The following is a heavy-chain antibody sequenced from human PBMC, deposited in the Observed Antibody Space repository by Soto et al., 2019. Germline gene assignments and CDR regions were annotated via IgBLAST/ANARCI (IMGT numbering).Heavy chain of an antibody. V-gene: IGHV4-59*11. D-gene: IGHD6-19*01. CDR1: GGSISGHY. CDR2: FYYSGST. Sequence: QVQLQESGPRLLKPSETLSLTCTVSGGSISGHYWSWIRLPPGKGLEWVGSFYYSGSTDYSPSLPRRVNISVDTSKNQFSLRLRSVTAADTAVYYCASAVPGAYGMDVWGQGTNVTVSS. CDR3: ASAVPGAYGMDV. J-gene: IGHJ6*02.